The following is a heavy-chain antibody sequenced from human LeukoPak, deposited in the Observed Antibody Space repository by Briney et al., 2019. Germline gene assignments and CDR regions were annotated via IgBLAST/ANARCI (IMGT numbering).Heavy chain of an antibody. CDR3: ARDSHSGSYYRLDD. D-gene: IGHD1-26*01. CDR2: IYSGGST. Sequence: QPGGSLRLSCAASEFIVSSNYMSWVRQAPGKGLEWVSVIYSGGSTYYADSVKGRFTISRDNSKNTLYLQMNSLRAEDTAVYYCARDSHSGSYYRLDDWGQGTLVTVSS. J-gene: IGHJ4*02. CDR1: EFIVSSNY. V-gene: IGHV3-53*01.